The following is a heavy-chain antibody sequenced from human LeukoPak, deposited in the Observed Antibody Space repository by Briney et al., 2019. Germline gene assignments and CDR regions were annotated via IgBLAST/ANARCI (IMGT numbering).Heavy chain of an antibody. Sequence: SETLSLTCTVSGGSISSSDHYWAWIRQPPGKGLEWIGSRYYSGDNYYSPSLKSRATISVDTSTNQFALKMNSVTAADTAVYFCARHRLEGDTFDIWGQGTKVTVSS. CDR1: GGSISSSDHY. CDR2: RYYSGDN. J-gene: IGHJ3*02. D-gene: IGHD3-3*01. CDR3: ARHRLEGDTFDI. V-gene: IGHV4-39*01.